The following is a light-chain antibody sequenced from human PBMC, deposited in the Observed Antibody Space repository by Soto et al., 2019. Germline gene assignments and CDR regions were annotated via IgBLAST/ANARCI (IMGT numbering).Light chain of an antibody. Sequence: QAVVTQEPSLTVSPGGTVTLTCGSSTGAVTSGHYPYWFQQKPGQAPRTLVYNTSDKHSWAPARFSGSLLGGKAALTLSGAQPDDEAAYYCLLSYSGARVFGGGTKLTVL. J-gene: IGLJ3*02. V-gene: IGLV7-46*01. CDR2: NTS. CDR3: LLSYSGARV. CDR1: TGAVTSGHY.